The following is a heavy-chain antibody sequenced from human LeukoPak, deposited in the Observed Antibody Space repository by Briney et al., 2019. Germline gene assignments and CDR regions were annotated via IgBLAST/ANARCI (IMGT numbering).Heavy chain of an antibody. J-gene: IGHJ4*02. CDR3: ARDFVRGVDY. Sequence: GGSLRLSCAASGFTFSSFSMNWVRQAPGKGLEWVSYISSTSSTVYYADSVKERFTISRDNAKNSLYLQMNSLRDEDTAMYYCARDFVRGVDYWGQGTLVTVSS. V-gene: IGHV3-48*02. D-gene: IGHD3-10*01. CDR1: GFTFSSFS. CDR2: ISSTSSTV.